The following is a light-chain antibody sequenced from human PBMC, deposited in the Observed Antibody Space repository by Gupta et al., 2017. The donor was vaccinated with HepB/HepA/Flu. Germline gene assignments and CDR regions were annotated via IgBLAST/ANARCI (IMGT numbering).Light chain of an antibody. CDR1: SSNIGSNT. CDR2: SNN. J-gene: IGLJ3*02. CDR3: AAGDDSRKDWV. Sequence: QSVLTQPPSASGTPGQRVTISCSGSSSNIGSNTVNWYQQLPGTAPNLLIYSNNQRPSGVPDRFSGSKSGTSASLAISGLQAEDEADYYCAAGDDSRKDWVFGGGTKLTVL. V-gene: IGLV1-44*01.